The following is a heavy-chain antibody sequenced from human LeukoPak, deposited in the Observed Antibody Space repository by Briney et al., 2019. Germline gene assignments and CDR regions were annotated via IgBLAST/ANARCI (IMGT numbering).Heavy chain of an antibody. Sequence: SETLSLTCNVSGGFVSTYYWSWIRQSPGKGLEWIGYKYYSGNTNYSPSLQSRVTISVDTSTNQVFLQLTSVTAADTAVYYCARGEGGYYSHWHFDLWGRGILVSVSS. D-gene: IGHD2-15*01. CDR1: GGFVSTYY. CDR3: ARGEGGYYSHWHFDL. J-gene: IGHJ2*01. V-gene: IGHV4-59*02. CDR2: KYYSGNT.